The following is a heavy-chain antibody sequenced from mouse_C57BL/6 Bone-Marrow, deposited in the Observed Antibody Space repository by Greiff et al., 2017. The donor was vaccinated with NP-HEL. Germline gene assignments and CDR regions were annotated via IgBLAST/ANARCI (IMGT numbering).Heavy chain of an antibody. CDR3: AKKRGKAGYWYFDV. CDR1: GFSLTSYG. D-gene: IGHD2-1*01. CDR2: IWRGGST. V-gene: IGHV2-5*01. Sequence: QVQLKESGPGLVQPSQSLSITCTVSGFSLTSYGVHWVRQSPGKGLEWLGVIWRGGSTDYNAAFMSRLSITKDNSKSQVFFKMNSLQADDTAIYYCAKKRGKAGYWYFDVWGTGTTVTVSS. J-gene: IGHJ1*03.